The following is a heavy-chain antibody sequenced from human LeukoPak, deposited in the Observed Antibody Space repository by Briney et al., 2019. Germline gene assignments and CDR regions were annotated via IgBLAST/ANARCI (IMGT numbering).Heavy chain of an antibody. D-gene: IGHD3-22*01. V-gene: IGHV3-30-3*01. J-gene: IGHJ1*01. CDR2: ISYDGSNK. Sequence: PGGSLRLSCAASGFTFSSYAMHWVRQAPGKGLEWVAVISYDGSNKYYADSVKGRFTISRDNSKNTLYLQMNSLRAEDTAVYYCARGLYYYDSSGYSPKYFQHWGQGTLATVSS. CDR3: ARGLYYYDSSGYSPKYFQH. CDR1: GFTFSSYA.